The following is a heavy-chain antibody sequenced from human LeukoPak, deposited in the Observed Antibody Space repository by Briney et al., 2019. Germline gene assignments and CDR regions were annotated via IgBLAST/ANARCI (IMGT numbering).Heavy chain of an antibody. CDR2: IYTSGST. J-gene: IGHJ3*02. CDR1: GGSISSGSYY. Sequence: PSRTLSLTCTVSGGSISSGSYYWSWIRQPAGKGLEWIGRIYTSGSTNYNASLKSRVTMSVDTSKNQFSLKLSSVTAADTAVYYCARDSYYGSGSYSLINDAFDIWGQGTMVTVSS. CDR3: ARDSYYGSGSYSLINDAFDI. D-gene: IGHD3-10*01. V-gene: IGHV4-61*02.